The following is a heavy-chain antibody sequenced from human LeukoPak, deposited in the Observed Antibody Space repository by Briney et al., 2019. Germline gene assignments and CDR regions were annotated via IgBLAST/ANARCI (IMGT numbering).Heavy chain of an antibody. CDR1: GFTFSSYG. Sequence: PGGSLRLSCAASGFTFSSYGIHWVRQAPGKVLEWVAFIRYDGSNRYYTDSVKGRFTISRDNSNSTLYLQMDSLRPEDTAVYYCAKDPTVGDFHHVWYYSDLWGQGTLVTVSS. CDR3: AKDPTVGDFHHVWYYSDL. CDR2: IRYDGSNR. J-gene: IGHJ4*02. D-gene: IGHD3-16*01. V-gene: IGHV3-30*02.